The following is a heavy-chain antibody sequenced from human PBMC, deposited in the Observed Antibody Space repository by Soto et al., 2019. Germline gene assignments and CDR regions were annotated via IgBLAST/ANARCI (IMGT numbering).Heavy chain of an antibody. D-gene: IGHD1-1*01. J-gene: IGHJ5*02. V-gene: IGHV1-18*01. CDR3: ARDWQQLERRWFDP. Sequence: ASVKVSCKASGYTFTSYGIIWVRQAPGQGLEWMGWISAYNGNTNYAQKLQGRVTMTTDTSTSTAYMELRSLRSDDTAVYYCARDWQQLERRWFDPWGQGTLVTVSS. CDR1: GYTFTSYG. CDR2: ISAYNGNT.